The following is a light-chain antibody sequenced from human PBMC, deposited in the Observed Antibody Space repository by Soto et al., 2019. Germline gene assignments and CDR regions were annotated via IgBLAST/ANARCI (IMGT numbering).Light chain of an antibody. Sequence: DIQMTQSPASLSASVGDRVTTTCRASQRISNNLNWYQQKPGKAPKLLIYGSTNLQSGVPSRFSGSGSGTEFTLTISGLQPEDIATYYCQQSFSIPYTFGQGTKQGIK. CDR3: QQSFSIPYT. CDR1: QRISNN. V-gene: IGKV1-39*01. J-gene: IGKJ2*01. CDR2: GST.